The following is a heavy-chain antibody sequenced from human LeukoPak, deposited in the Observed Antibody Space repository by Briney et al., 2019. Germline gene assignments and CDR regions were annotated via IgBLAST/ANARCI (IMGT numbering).Heavy chain of an antibody. CDR2: INWVGDTS. CDR3: AKDRQYGDYGGGDFFDS. J-gene: IGHJ4*02. V-gene: IGHV3-43*01. Sequence: QSGGSLRLSCAASGFTFAMHWVRQAPGKGLQWISSINWVGDTSSYADSVKGRFTVSRDNTKGSLYLQMHSLRSEDTALYYCAKDRQYGDYGGGDFFDSWGQGTLVTVSS. CDR1: GFTFA. D-gene: IGHD4-17*01.